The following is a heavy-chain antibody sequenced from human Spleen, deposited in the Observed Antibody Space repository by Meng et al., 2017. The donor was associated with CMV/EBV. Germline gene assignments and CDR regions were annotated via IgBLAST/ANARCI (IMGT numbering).Heavy chain of an antibody. CDR3: ARGLPCSSSSCYNDY. J-gene: IGHJ4*02. D-gene: IGHD2-2*02. CDR2: INHSGST. Sequence: YGGSFSCYYWTWIRQPPEKGLEWIGEINHSGSTNYNPSLKSRVSISVDTSKNQFSLKLTSVTAADTAVYYCARGLPCSSSSCYNDYWGQGTLVTVSS. CDR1: GGSFSCYY. V-gene: IGHV4-34*01.